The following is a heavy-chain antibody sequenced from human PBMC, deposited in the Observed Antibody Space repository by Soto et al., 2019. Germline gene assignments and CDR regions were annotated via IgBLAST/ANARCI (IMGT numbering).Heavy chain of an antibody. CDR2: LIPIFGTA. D-gene: IGHD6-13*01. J-gene: IGHJ4*02. CDR1: GGTFSSYA. V-gene: IGHV1-69*01. CDR3: ARAPELAAALDY. Sequence: QVQLVQSGAEVKKPGSSVKVSCKASGGTFSSYAISWVRQAPGQGLEWMGGLIPIFGTANYAQKLQGRVTITADESTSTAYMDLSSLRSEDTAVYYCARAPELAAALDYWGQGTLVTVPS.